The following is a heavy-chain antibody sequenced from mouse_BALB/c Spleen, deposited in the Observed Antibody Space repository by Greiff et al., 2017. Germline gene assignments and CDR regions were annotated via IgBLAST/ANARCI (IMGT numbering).Heavy chain of an antibody. CDR3: ARSYGNYVYYAMDY. Sequence: QVQLKESGAELVRPGTSVKISCKASGYTFTNYWLGWVKQRPGHGLEWIGDIYPGGGYTNYNEKFKGKATLTADTSSSTAYMQLSSLTSEDSAVYFCARSYGNYVYYAMDYWGQGTSVTVSS. V-gene: IGHV1-63*02. J-gene: IGHJ4*01. CDR1: GYTFTNYW. D-gene: IGHD2-1*01. CDR2: IYPGGGYT.